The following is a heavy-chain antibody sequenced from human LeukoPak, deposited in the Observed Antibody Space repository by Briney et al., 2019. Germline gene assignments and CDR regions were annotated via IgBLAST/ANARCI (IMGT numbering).Heavy chain of an antibody. D-gene: IGHD2-21*02. CDR1: GGSISRYY. Sequence: SETLSLTCTVSGGSISRYYWSWIRQPPGKGLEWIGEINHSGSTNYNPSLKSRVTISVDTSKNQFSLKLSSVTAAVTAVYYCARRLCGGDCYSTFSYWGQGTLVTVSS. CDR3: ARRLCGGDCYSTFSY. J-gene: IGHJ4*02. CDR2: INHSGST. V-gene: IGHV4-34*01.